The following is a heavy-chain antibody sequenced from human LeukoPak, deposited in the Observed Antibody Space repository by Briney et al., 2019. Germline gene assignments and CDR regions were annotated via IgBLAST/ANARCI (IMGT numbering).Heavy chain of an antibody. CDR1: GGSFSGYY. D-gene: IGHD4-17*01. CDR3: ARDSGTVTSYYFDY. J-gene: IGHJ4*02. CDR2: INHSGST. Sequence: PSETLSLTCAVYGGSFSGYYWSWIRQPPGKGLEWIGEINHSGSTNYNPSLKSRVTISVDTSKNQFSLKLSSVTAADTAVYYCARDSGTVTSYYFDYWGQGTLVTVSS. V-gene: IGHV4-34*01.